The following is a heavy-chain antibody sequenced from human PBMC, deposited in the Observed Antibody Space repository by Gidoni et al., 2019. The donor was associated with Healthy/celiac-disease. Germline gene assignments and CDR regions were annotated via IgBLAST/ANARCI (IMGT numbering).Heavy chain of an antibody. J-gene: IGHJ3*02. V-gene: IGHV3-48*03. CDR1: GFTVSSYE. Sequence: EVQLVESGGGLVQPGGSLRLSCAASGFTVSSYEMNWVRQAPGKGLEWVSYISSSGSTIYYADSVKGRFTISRDNAKNSLYLQMNSLRAEDTAVYYCAREWEGATRAFDIWGQGTMVTVSS. D-gene: IGHD1-26*01. CDR3: AREWEGATRAFDI. CDR2: ISSSGSTI.